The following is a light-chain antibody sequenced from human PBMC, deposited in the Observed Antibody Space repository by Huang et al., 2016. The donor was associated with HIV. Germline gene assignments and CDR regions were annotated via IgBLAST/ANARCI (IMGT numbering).Light chain of an antibody. CDR1: QSISNF. CDR3: QHSYTTPRT. Sequence: DIQMTQPPSSLSASVGDRVTITCRASQSISNFLNWYQQKPGKAPNLLIYAASSLESGVPSRFSGSGSGTDFTLPISGLQPEDFATYYCQHSYTTPRTFGQGTKVEIK. V-gene: IGKV1-39*01. CDR2: AAS. J-gene: IGKJ1*01.